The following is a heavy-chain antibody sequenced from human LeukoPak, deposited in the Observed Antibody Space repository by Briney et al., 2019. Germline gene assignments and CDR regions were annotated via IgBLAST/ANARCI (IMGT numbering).Heavy chain of an antibody. V-gene: IGHV3-23*01. CDR1: GFTFSTYG. Sequence: GGTLRLSCAASGFTFSTYGMTWVRQAPGKGLEWVSAISGSAATTFYADSVKGRFTISRDNSKNTLYLQMNSLRAEDTAVYYCAKDGGEYYDILTGYYPRLYYMDVWGKGTTVTISS. CDR3: AKDGGEYYDILTGYYPRLYYMDV. D-gene: IGHD3-9*01. J-gene: IGHJ6*03. CDR2: ISGSAATT.